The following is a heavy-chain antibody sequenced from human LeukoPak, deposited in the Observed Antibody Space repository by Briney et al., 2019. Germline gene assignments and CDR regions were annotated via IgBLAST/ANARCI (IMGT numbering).Heavy chain of an antibody. Sequence: TRTLTCTVSGSAITAAGYYGSGIRPHPGRGLGWIGYIYYSGSTYYNPSLKSRVTLSVDTSKNQFSLKLSSVAAADTAVYYCARALLRWRFDYWGQGTLVTVSS. V-gene: IGHV4-31*03. CDR1: GSAITAAGYY. CDR2: IYYSGST. CDR3: ARALLRWRFDY. D-gene: IGHD4-23*01. J-gene: IGHJ4*02.